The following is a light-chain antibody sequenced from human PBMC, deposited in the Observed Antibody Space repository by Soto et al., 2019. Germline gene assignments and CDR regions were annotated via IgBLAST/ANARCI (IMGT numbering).Light chain of an antibody. Sequence: EIGFTQSPCTLSLSPGERATLSCRASQSVSSSYLAWYQQKPGQAPRLLIYGASSRATGIPDRFSGSGSGTEFTLTISSLQSEDFAVYYCQQYNNWPRTFGQGTKVDIK. J-gene: IGKJ1*01. CDR2: GAS. V-gene: IGKV3-20*01. CDR1: QSVSSSY. CDR3: QQYNNWPRT.